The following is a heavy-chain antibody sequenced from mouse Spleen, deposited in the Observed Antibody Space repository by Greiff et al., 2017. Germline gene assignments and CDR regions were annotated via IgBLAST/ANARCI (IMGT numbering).Heavy chain of an antibody. D-gene: IGHD1-1*01. Sequence: QVQLQQSGAELVKPGASVKLSCKASGYTFTSYWMHWVKQRPGRGLEWIGRIDPNSGGTKYNEKFKSKATLTVDKPSSTAYMQLSSLTSEDSAVYYCAKGNYGSSSYYYAMDYWGQGTSVTVSS. J-gene: IGHJ4*01. CDR3: AKGNYGSSSYYYAMDY. V-gene: IGHV1-72*01. CDR1: GYTFTSYW. CDR2: IDPNSGGT.